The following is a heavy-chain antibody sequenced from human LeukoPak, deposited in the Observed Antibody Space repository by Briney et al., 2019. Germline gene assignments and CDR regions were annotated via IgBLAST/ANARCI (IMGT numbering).Heavy chain of an antibody. CDR3: ARDRVRGVIDFDY. CDR1: GFTFSSYS. Sequence: GGSLRLSCAASGFTFSSYSMNWVRQAAGTGLEWVSSISSSSSYIYYADSVKGRFTIPRDNAKHSLYLQMNSLRAEDTAVYYCARDRVRGVIDFDYWGQGTLVTVSS. V-gene: IGHV3-21*01. J-gene: IGHJ4*02. CDR2: ISSSSSYI. D-gene: IGHD3-10*01.